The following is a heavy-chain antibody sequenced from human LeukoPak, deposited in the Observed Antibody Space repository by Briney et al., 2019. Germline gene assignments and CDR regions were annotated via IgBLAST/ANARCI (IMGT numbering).Heavy chain of an antibody. J-gene: IGHJ4*02. Sequence: ASVKVSCKASGYTFTSYDINWVRQATGQGLEWMGWMNPNSGNTGYAQKFQGSVTITRNTSISTAYMELSSLRSEDTAVYYCAREIAAAAIDYWGQGTLVTVSS. D-gene: IGHD6-13*01. CDR3: AREIAAAAIDY. CDR1: GYTFTSYD. V-gene: IGHV1-8*03. CDR2: MNPNSGNT.